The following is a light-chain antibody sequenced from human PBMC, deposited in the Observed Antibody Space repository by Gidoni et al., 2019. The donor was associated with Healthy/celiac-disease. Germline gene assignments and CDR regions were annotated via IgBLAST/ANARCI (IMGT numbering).Light chain of an antibody. V-gene: IGKV1-8*01. CDR2: PAS. Sequence: AIRMTQSPSSFSASTGDRVTITCRASQGISSYLAWYQQKPGKAPKLLIYPASTLQSGVPSRFSGSGSGTDFTLTISCLQSEDLATYYCQQYYSYPPTFGGGTKVEIK. CDR3: QQYYSYPPT. CDR1: QGISSY. J-gene: IGKJ4*02.